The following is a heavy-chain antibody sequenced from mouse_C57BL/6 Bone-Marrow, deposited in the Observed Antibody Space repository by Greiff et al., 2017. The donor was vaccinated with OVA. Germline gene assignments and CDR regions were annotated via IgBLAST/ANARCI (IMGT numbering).Heavy chain of an antibody. V-gene: IGHV1-26*01. Sequence: EVQLQQSGPELVKPGASVKISCKASGYTFTDYYMNWVKQSHGKSLEWIGDINPNNGGTSYNQKFKGKATLTVDKSSSTAYMELRSLTSEDSAVYYGARWEAYVPYWYFDVWGTGTTVTVSS. CDR2: INPNNGGT. CDR3: ARWEAYVPYWYFDV. CDR1: GYTFTDYY. D-gene: IGHD2-12*01. J-gene: IGHJ1*03.